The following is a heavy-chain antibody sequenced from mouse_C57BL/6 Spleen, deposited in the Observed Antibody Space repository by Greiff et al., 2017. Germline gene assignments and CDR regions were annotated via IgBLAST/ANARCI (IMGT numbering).Heavy chain of an antibody. CDR1: GYTFTSYW. CDR3: ARPHYYGSSLIYAMDY. Sequence: QVQLQQSGAELAKPGASVKLSCKASGYTFTSYWMHWVKQRPGKGLEWIGYINPSSGYTKYNQKFKDKATLTADKSASTAYMQLSSLTYEDSAVYYCARPHYYGSSLIYAMDYWGQGTSVTVSS. CDR2: INPSSGYT. J-gene: IGHJ4*01. D-gene: IGHD1-1*01. V-gene: IGHV1-7*01.